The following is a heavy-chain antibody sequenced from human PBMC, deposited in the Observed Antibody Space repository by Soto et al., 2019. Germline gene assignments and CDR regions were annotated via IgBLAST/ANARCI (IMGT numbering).Heavy chain of an antibody. CDR3: APGGERVYYDHSGWR. J-gene: IGHJ1*01. Sequence: QVQLVQSGAEVKKPGSSVKVSCKASGGTFSNYALDWVRQAPGQGLEWMGGIIPIFGTVRHAQNFQGRVTITADESTATAYMELSSLRYEDTAMYYCAPGGERVYYDHSGWRWGQGTLVTVSS. V-gene: IGHV1-69*12. CDR1: GGTFSNYA. D-gene: IGHD3-22*01. CDR2: IIPIFGTV.